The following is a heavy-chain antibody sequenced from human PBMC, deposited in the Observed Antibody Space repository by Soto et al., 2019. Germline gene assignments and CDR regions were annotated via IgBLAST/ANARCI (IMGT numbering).Heavy chain of an antibody. Sequence: QITLKECGPTLVKPTQPLTLTCTFSVFSLSTSGVGVGRIRQPPGKALEWLALIYWDDDKRYTPSLKSRLTITKDTSKNQVVRTMSSMDPVDTATYYCAHVYGGYDNFDSWGQGTLVTVSS. CDR3: AHVYGGYDNFDS. D-gene: IGHD5-12*01. J-gene: IGHJ4*02. CDR2: IYWDDDK. CDR1: VFSLSTSGVG. V-gene: IGHV2-5*02.